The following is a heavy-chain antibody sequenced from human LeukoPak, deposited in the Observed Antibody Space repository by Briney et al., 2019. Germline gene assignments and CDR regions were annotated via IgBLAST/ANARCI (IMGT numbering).Heavy chain of an antibody. CDR3: ARSPLGSYHSGFDY. Sequence: ASVKVSCKASGGTFSSYAISWVRQAPGQGLEWMGGIIPIFGTANYAQKFQGRVTITADESTSTAYMELSSLRSEDTAVYYCARSPLGSYHSGFDYWGQGTLVTVSS. D-gene: IGHD3-10*01. CDR2: IIPIFGTA. CDR1: GGTFSSYA. J-gene: IGHJ4*02. V-gene: IGHV1-69*13.